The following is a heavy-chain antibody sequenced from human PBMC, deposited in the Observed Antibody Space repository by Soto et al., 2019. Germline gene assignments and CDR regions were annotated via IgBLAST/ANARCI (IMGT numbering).Heavy chain of an antibody. CDR3: ASFDSSGYSAPFDY. CDR2: IYYSGST. Sequence: PSETLSLTCTVSGGSISSYYWSWILQPPGKGLEWIGYIYYSGSTNYNPSLKSRVTISVDTSKNQFSLKLSSVTAADTAVYYCASFDSSGYSAPFDYWGQGTLVTVSS. D-gene: IGHD3-22*01. J-gene: IGHJ4*02. V-gene: IGHV4-59*01. CDR1: GGSISSYY.